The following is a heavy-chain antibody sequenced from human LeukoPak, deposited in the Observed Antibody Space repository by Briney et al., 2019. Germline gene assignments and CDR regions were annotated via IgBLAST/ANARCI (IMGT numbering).Heavy chain of an antibody. D-gene: IGHD2-15*01. Sequence: ASVKVSCKVSGYTLTDLSMHWVRQTPGKGLEWMGGFDPEDGETIYAQKFQGRVTMTEDTSTDTAYMELSSLRSEDTAVYYCATWGYCSGGSCYSGAFDIWGQGTMVAVSS. CDR1: GYTLTDLS. V-gene: IGHV1-24*01. J-gene: IGHJ3*02. CDR3: ATWGYCSGGSCYSGAFDI. CDR2: FDPEDGET.